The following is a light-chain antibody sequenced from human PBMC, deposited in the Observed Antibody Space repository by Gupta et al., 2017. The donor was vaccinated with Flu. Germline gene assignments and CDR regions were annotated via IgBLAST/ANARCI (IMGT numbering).Light chain of an antibody. CDR1: SSDVGGYNY. Sequence: QSALTQPPSASGSHGQSVTIACTGTSSDVGGYNYVSWYQQHPGKAPTLMIYEVSKRPSGVPDRFSGSKSGNTASLTVSGLQAEDEADYYCSSYAGSNILYVFGTGTKVTVL. V-gene: IGLV2-8*01. J-gene: IGLJ1*01. CDR3: SSYAGSNILYV. CDR2: EVS.